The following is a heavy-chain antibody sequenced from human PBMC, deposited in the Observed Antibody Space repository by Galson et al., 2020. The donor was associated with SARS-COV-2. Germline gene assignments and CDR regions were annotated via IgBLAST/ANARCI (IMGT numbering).Heavy chain of an antibody. CDR1: GGSISSSDW. D-gene: IGHD2-21*02. J-gene: IGHJ6*03. Sequence: SETLSLTCAVSGGSISSSDWWGWVRQHPGKGLEWIGEIYHSGYTNYNPSLKSRVTMSVDTSKNQFSLKMSSVTAADMALSYCSRIIVTAYYFSYMDVWGKGTTVTVSS. V-gene: IGHV4-4*02. CDR2: IYHSGYT. CDR3: SRIIVTAYYFSYMDV.